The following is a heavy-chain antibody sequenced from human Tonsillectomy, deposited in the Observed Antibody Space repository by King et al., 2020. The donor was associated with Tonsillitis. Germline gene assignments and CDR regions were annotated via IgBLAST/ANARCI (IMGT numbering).Heavy chain of an antibody. V-gene: IGHV3-33*01. CDR2: IWYDGSNK. CDR3: ARDSEFLRYYYYAMDV. Sequence: VQLVESGGGVVQPGRSLRLSCAASGFTFSSYGMHWVRQTAGKGLEWVAFIWYDGSNKYYADSVKGRFTISRDNSRATLYLQMSSLRAEDTAVYYCARDSEFLRYYYYAMDVWGQGTTVTVS. J-gene: IGHJ6*02. CDR1: GFTFSSYG. D-gene: IGHD1-26*01.